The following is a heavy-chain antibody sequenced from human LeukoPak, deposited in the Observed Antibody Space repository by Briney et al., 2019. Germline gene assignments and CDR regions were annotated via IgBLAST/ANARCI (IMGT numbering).Heavy chain of an antibody. CDR3: AKGYKDGYNLYWYFDL. V-gene: IGHV3-48*01. CDR2: ISSSSSTI. CDR1: GFTFSSYS. D-gene: IGHD5-24*01. J-gene: IGHJ2*01. Sequence: GGSLRLSCAASGFTFSSYSMNWVRQAPGKGLEWVSYISSSSSTIYYAASVKGRFTISRDNSKNTLYLQMNSLRFEDTAVYYCAKGYKDGYNLYWYFDLWGRGTLVTVSS.